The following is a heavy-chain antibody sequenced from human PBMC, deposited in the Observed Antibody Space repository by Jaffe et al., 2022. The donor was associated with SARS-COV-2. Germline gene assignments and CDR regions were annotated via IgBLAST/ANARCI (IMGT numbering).Heavy chain of an antibody. CDR1: GFTFSSYA. CDR2: ISSNGGST. V-gene: IGHV3-64*01. J-gene: IGHJ6*02. Sequence: EVQLVESGGGLVQPGGSLRLSCAASGFTFSSYAMHWVRQAPGKGLEYVSAISSNGGSTYYANSVKGRFTISRDNSKNTLYLQMGSLRAEDMAVYYCARNQLRFLEPYYYGMDVWGQGTTVTVSS. CDR3: ARNQLRFLEPYYYGMDV. D-gene: IGHD3-3*01.